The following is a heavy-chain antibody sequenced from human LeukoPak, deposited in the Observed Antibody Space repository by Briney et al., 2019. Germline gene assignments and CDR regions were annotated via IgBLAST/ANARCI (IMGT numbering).Heavy chain of an antibody. CDR2: IRYDGSNK. J-gene: IGHJ5*02. V-gene: IGHV3-30*02. CDR3: ARETVVVVAATHNWFDP. CDR1: AFTFDNYG. Sequence: GGSLRLSCAASAFTFDNYGMHWVRQAPGKGLEWVAFIRYDGSNKYYADSVKGRFTISRDNSKNTLFLQMNSLRAEDTAVYYCARETVVVVAATHNWFDPWGQGTLVTVSS. D-gene: IGHD2-15*01.